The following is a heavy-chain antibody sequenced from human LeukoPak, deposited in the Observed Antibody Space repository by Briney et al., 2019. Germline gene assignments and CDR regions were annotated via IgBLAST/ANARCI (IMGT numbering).Heavy chain of an antibody. D-gene: IGHD6-13*01. CDR1: GFIVSSNY. J-gene: IGHJ4*02. V-gene: IGHV3-53*01. CDR3: ATEGGRSSSPRFSGFYFDY. CDR2: IYDTGST. Sequence: GGSLRLSCAVSGFIVSSNYMNWVRQAPGKGLEWVSVIYDTGSTYYADSVKGRFTISRENSKNTLFLQMNSLRAEDTAVYYCATEGGRSSSPRFSGFYFDYWGQGTLVTVSS.